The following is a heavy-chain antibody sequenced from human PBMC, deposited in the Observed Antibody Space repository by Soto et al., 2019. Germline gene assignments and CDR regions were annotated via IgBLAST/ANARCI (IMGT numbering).Heavy chain of an antibody. CDR2: IYYSGST. J-gene: IGHJ4*02. V-gene: IGHV4-39*01. D-gene: IGHD4-17*01. Sequence: LSLTCTVSGGSISSSSYYWGWIRQPPGKGLEWIGGIYYSGSTYYNPSLKSRVTISVDTSKNQFSLKLSSVTAADTAVYYCARQPGVAVTTAGYFDYWGQGTLVTVSS. CDR1: GGSISSSSYY. CDR3: ARQPGVAVTTAGYFDY.